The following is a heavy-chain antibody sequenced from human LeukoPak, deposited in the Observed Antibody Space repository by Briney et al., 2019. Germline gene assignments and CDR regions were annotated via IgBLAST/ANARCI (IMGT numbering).Heavy chain of an antibody. Sequence: GGSLRLSFAASGFTFSSYAMSWVRQAPGKGLEWVSAISGSGGSTYYADSVKGRFTISRDNSKNTLYLQMSSLRPEDTAVYYCVRPSLDGYDLYYWGQGTLVTVSS. CDR3: VRPSLDGYDLYY. CDR2: ISGSGGST. J-gene: IGHJ4*02. V-gene: IGHV3-23*01. D-gene: IGHD5-24*01. CDR1: GFTFSSYA.